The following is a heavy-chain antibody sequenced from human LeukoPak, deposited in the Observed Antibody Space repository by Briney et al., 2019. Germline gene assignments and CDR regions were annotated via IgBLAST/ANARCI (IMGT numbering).Heavy chain of an antibody. CDR2: IYYSGST. D-gene: IGHD3-22*01. J-gene: IGHJ5*02. CDR1: GGSFSGYY. CDR3: ARSSGYLFDP. V-gene: IGHV4-59*01. Sequence: SETLSLTCAVYGGSFSGYYWSWIRQPPGKGLEWIGYIYYSGSTNYNPSLKSRVTISVDTSKNQFSLKLSSVTAADTAVYYCARSSGYLFDPWGQGILVTVSS.